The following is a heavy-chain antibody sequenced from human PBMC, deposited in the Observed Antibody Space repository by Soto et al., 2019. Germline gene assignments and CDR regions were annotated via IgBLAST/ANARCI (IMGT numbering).Heavy chain of an antibody. J-gene: IGHJ4*02. CDR3: ATGSGNGSGY. Sequence: EVQLVESGGSLVQPGGSLRLSCAASGFTFSTHTMNWVRQAPGKGLEWLSYISSGSRTIYYADSVMGRFTISRDNAQNSLYLQMHSLRDEDTAVYYCATGSGNGSGYWGQGNLVTVSS. V-gene: IGHV3-48*02. CDR2: ISSGSRTI. D-gene: IGHD3-10*01. CDR1: GFTFSTHT.